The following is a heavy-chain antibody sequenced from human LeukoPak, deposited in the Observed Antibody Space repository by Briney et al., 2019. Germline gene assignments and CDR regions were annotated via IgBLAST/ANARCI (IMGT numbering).Heavy chain of an antibody. CDR1: GFIFNTYE. V-gene: IGHV3-48*03. J-gene: IGHJ4*02. CDR2: ISYNGRNI. Sequence: GGSLRLSCAASGFIFNTYEMNWVRQAPGKGLEWLAYISYNGRNIYYADSVKGRFTISRDNARSSLYPQMNSLRAEDTAVYYCARDGRWINYYDGSSPVWGQGTLVTVSS. CDR3: ARDGRWINYYDGSSPV. D-gene: IGHD3-22*01.